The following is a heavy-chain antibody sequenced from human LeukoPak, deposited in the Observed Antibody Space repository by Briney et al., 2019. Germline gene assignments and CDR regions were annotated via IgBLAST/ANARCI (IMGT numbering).Heavy chain of an antibody. D-gene: IGHD5-18*01. CDR3: ARRLRGYSYGYGFDY. J-gene: IGHJ4*02. V-gene: IGHV5-51*01. CDR1: GYSFTSYW. CDR2: IYPGDSDT. Sequence: GESLQISCQGSGYSFTSYWIGWVRQLPGKGLEWMGIIYPGDSDTRYSPSFQGQVTISADKSISTAYLQWSSLKASDTAMYYCARRLRGYSYGYGFDYWGQGTLVTVSS.